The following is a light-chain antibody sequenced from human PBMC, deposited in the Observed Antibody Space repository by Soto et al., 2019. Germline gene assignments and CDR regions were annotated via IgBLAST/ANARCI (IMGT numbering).Light chain of an antibody. V-gene: IGLV3-21*02. CDR3: QVWDSSSDHYV. CDR2: DDN. CDR1: DIASKS. Sequence: SYELTQPPSVSVAPGQTARISCGGNDIASKSVHWSQQKPGRAPVLVVYDDNDRPSGIPERFSGSNSGDTATLTISRVEAGDEADYYCQVWDSSSDHYVFGSGTKVTVL. J-gene: IGLJ1*01.